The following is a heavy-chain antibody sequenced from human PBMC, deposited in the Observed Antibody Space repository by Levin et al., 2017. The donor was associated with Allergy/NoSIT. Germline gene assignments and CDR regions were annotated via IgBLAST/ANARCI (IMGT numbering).Heavy chain of an antibody. V-gene: IGHV3-49*03. Sequence: QAGGSLRLSCTASGFTFGDYAMSWFRQAPGKGLEWVGFIRSKAYGGTTEYAASVKGRFTISRDDSKSIAYLQMNSLKTEDTAVYYCTRGLEYYDSSGYYEYDAFDIWGQGTMVTVSS. D-gene: IGHD3-22*01. CDR2: IRSKAYGGTT. J-gene: IGHJ3*02. CDR1: GFTFGDYA. CDR3: TRGLEYYDSSGYYEYDAFDI.